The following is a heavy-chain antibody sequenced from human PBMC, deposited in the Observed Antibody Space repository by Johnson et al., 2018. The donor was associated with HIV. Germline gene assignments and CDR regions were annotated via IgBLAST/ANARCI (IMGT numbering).Heavy chain of an antibody. Sequence: QVQLVESGGGVVQPGRSLRLSCAASGFTFSSYAMHWVRQAPAKGLEWVAVISYDGSDKYYADSVKGRFTISRDSSKNTLYLQMNSLRAEDTALYYCARGSRYTYDNDDAHLLQVRWLSFCLLSVGPASSVLELGDNVRGLIGLRWAMWG. D-gene: IGHD5-24*01. V-gene: IGHV3-30*04. CDR3: ARGSRYTYDNDDAHLLQVRWLSFCLLSVGPASSVLELGDNVRGLIGLRWAM. CDR2: ISYDGSDK. CDR1: GFTFSSYA. J-gene: IGHJ1*01.